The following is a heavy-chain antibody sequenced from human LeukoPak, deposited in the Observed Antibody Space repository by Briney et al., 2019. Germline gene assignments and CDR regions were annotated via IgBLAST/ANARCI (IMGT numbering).Heavy chain of an antibody. D-gene: IGHD5-12*01. CDR2: IHPGDSDT. Sequence: KVSCKASGYTFTSYYMHWVRQAPGQGLEWMGIIHPGDSDTRYNQSFQGQVTISADKTISTAYLQWSSLKASDTAMYYCARPMVATAWGYFDYWGQGTLVTVSS. CDR3: ARPMVATAWGYFDY. CDR1: GYTFTSYY. V-gene: IGHV5-51*01. J-gene: IGHJ4*02.